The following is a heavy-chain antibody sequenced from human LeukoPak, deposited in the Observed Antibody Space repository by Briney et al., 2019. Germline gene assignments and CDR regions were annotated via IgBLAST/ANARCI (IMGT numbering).Heavy chain of an antibody. J-gene: IGHJ4*02. CDR2: INHSGST. CDR1: GGSFSGYY. V-gene: IGHV4-34*01. CDR3: ATGRYYYDGSAHRYFDY. Sequence: SETLSLTCAVYGGSFSGYYWSWIRQPPGKGLEWIGEINHSGSTNYNPSLKSRVTISVDTSKNQFSLKLSSVTAADTAVYYCATGRYYYDGSAHRYFDYWGQGTLVTVSS. D-gene: IGHD3-22*01.